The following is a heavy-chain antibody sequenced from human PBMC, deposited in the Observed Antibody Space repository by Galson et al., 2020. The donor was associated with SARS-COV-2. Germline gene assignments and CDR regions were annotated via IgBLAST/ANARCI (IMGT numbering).Heavy chain of an antibody. D-gene: IGHD5-12*01. Sequence: GESLKISCAASGFTVSSKYMSWVRQAPGKGLEWVSLIYSGDTAFYADSVKGRFTISRDSSKNTLYLQMNSLRVEDTAMYYCATRDGYNWVYSDYWGQGTLVTVSS. J-gene: IGHJ4*02. CDR1: GFTVSSKY. CDR2: IYSGDTA. CDR3: ATRDGYNWVYSDY. V-gene: IGHV3-53*01.